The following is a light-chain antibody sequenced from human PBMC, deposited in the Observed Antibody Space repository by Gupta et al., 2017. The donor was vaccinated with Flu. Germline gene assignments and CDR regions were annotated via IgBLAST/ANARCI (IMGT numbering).Light chain of an antibody. V-gene: IGKV3-15*01. CDR1: QSGSSN. Sequence: VMTQSPAPLSVSPGERATLSCRASQSGSSNLAWYQQKPGQAPRLRIYGASTRATGIPARFSGSRSGTKFTLTSSSLQSEDCAVYYCQQYNNWPRTFGQGTRLEIK. CDR3: QQYNNWPRT. J-gene: IGKJ5*01. CDR2: GAS.